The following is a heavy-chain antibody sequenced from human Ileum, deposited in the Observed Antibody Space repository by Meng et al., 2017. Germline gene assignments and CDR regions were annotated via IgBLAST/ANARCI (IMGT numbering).Heavy chain of an antibody. J-gene: IGHJ4*02. Sequence: QVQCGKSGGEVKEPGASVRVSCNTFTSRAIQWARQAAGQRLEWMGWIIAGSGSTRYSQKFQGRITITRDTSANIAYMDLSSLRFEDTAVYYCVREDSSGYWAYWGQGTLVTVSS. CDR2: IIAGSGST. CDR1: TFTSRA. CDR3: VREDSSGYWAY. D-gene: IGHD3-22*01. V-gene: IGHV1-3*01.